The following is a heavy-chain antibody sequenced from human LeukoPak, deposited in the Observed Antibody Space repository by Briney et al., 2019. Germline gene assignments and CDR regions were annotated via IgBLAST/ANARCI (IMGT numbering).Heavy chain of an antibody. D-gene: IGHD6-19*01. CDR3: ARADSSGWYGDAFDI. Sequence: SETLSLTCAVSGGSISSTNWWSWVRQSPGKGLEWIGEIYHSGSTNYNPSLKSRVTISVDKSKNQFSLKLSSVTAADTAVYYCARADSSGWYGDAFDIWGQGTMVTVSS. CDR2: IYHSGST. V-gene: IGHV4-4*02. J-gene: IGHJ3*02. CDR1: GGSISSTNW.